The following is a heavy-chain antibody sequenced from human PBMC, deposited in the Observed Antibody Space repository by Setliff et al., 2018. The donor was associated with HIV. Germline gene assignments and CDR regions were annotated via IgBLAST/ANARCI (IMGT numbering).Heavy chain of an antibody. V-gene: IGHV4-61*09. CDR3: ARGHDNKYYYFYYMDV. CDR1: GDSISSGSYF. J-gene: IGHJ6*03. Sequence: SETLSLTCTVSGDSISSGSYFWIWIRQPAGKGLEWIGHISTTGSTNYNPSLKSRVIMPVGTSRNQFSLKLSSVTAADTAVYYCARGHDNKYYYFYYMDVWGKGTTVTVSS. D-gene: IGHD3-9*01. CDR2: ISTTGST.